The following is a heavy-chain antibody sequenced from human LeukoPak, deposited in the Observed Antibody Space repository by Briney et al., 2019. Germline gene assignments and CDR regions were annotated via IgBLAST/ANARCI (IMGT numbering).Heavy chain of an antibody. V-gene: IGHV4-4*09. CDR2: IYTSGST. CDR3: ARLLSGSYGYYFDY. J-gene: IGHJ4*02. Sequence: SETLSLTCTVSGGSISSYYWSWIRQPPGKGLEWIGYIYTSGSTNYNPSLKSRVTISVDTSKHQFSLKLSSVPAADTAVYYCARLLSGSYGYYFDYWGQGTLVTVSS. CDR1: GGSISSYY. D-gene: IGHD1-26*01.